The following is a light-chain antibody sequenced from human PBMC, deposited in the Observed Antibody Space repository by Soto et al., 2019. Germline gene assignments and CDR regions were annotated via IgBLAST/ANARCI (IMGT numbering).Light chain of an antibody. Sequence: DSQMTQSPSTLSASVGDRVTITCRASQSISSWLAWYQQKPGKAPKLLIYKASSLESGVPSRFSGSGSGTEFTLTISSLQSEDFAVYYCQQYNNWPPWTFGQGTKVDIK. CDR2: KAS. J-gene: IGKJ1*01. V-gene: IGKV1-5*03. CDR1: QSISSW. CDR3: QQYNNWPPWT.